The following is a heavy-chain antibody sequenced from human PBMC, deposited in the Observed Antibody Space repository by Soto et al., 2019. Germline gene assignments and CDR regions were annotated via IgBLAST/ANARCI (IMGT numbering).Heavy chain of an antibody. D-gene: IGHD1-26*01. J-gene: IGHJ4*02. V-gene: IGHV4-39*01. CDR3: ASGSSDLFDY. CDR2: IYYSGST. CDR1: GGSTSSSSYY. Sequence: SETLSLTCTVSGGSTSSSSYYWGWIRQPPGKGLEWIGSIYYSGSTYYNPSLKSRVTISVDTSKNQFSLKLSSVTAADTAVYYCASGSSDLFDYWGQGTLVTVSS.